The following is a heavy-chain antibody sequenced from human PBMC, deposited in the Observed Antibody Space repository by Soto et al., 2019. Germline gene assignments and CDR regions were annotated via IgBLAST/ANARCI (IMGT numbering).Heavy chain of an antibody. CDR1: GYPFSENH. Sequence: QVQLVQSGADVRKTGASVKVSCKASGYPFSENHIHWVRQAPGQGLEWMGWLNPYSGATKYAPKFQGRVTMTRDTSISTSYMEANGLKSDDTAFYYCATARRGTVSLLADWGQGTLVTVSS. D-gene: IGHD4-4*01. J-gene: IGHJ4*01. CDR2: LNPYSGAT. V-gene: IGHV1-2*02. CDR3: ATARRGTVSLLAD.